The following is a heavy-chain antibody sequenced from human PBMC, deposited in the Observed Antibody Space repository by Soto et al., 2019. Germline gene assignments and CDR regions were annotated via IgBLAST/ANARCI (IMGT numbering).Heavy chain of an antibody. D-gene: IGHD2-2*01. CDR1: GFTFSSYD. J-gene: IGHJ3*02. V-gene: IGHV3-13*01. CDR3: ARNRGYCTSTSCEQALDI. CDR2: IGVAGDT. Sequence: EVQLVESGGGLVQPGGSLRLSCAASGFTFSSYDMYWVRQGAGKGLECVSSIGVAGDTYYAVSVKGRFTISRENAKNSLYLQMTSLRAGDTAVYYCARNRGYCTSTSCEQALDIWGQGTMVTVSS.